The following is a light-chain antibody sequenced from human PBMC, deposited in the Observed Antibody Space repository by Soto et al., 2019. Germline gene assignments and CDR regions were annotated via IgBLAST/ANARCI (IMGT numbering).Light chain of an antibody. CDR3: SSYATSKTVV. CDR1: SSDVGGYNS. CDR2: DVI. Sequence: QSALTQPASVSGSPGQSITISCTGTSSDVGGYNSVSWYQQHPGKAPKLIIYDVINRPSGISNRFSGSKSGNMASLTIPGLHADDAAHYYCSSYATSKTVVFGGGTKLTVL. V-gene: IGLV2-14*01. J-gene: IGLJ2*01.